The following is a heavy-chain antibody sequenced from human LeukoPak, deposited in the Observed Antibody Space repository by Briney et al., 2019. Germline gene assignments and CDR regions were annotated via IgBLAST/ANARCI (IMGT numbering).Heavy chain of an antibody. J-gene: IGHJ4*02. CDR1: GFTFNSYA. D-gene: IGHD4-23*01. Sequence: PGRSLRLSCAASGFTFNSYAMHWVRQAPGKGLEWVAVISYDGSNKYYADSVKGRFTISRDNSKNTLYLQMNSLRAEDTAVYYCAREGLLRWSTLGDFDYWGQGTLVTVSS. CDR2: ISYDGSNK. V-gene: IGHV3-30-3*01. CDR3: AREGLLRWSTLGDFDY.